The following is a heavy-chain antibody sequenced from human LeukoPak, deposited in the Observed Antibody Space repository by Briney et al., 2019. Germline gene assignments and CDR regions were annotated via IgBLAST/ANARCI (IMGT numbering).Heavy chain of an antibody. Sequence: GGSLRLSCAASGFTFSSYSMNWVRQPPEKGLEWVSSISSSSSYIYYADSVKGRFTISRDNAKNSLYLQMNSLRAEDTAVYYCAREPGYSSSWYFDYWGQGTLVTVSS. CDR2: ISSSSSYI. CDR1: GFTFSSYS. D-gene: IGHD6-13*01. CDR3: AREPGYSSSWYFDY. V-gene: IGHV3-21*01. J-gene: IGHJ4*02.